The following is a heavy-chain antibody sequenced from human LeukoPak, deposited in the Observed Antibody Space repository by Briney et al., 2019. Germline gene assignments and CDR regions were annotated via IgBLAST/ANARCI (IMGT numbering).Heavy chain of an antibody. CDR2: ITGGGGST. V-gene: IGHV3-23*01. Sequence: PGGSLRLSCAASGFTFSSYAMTWVRQTPGKGLEWVATITGGGGSTYYADPVKGRLTISRDNSKNTLYLQMDSLRAEDTAVYYCAKDEVLSGYSSSSRYFQHWGQGTLVTVSS. D-gene: IGHD6-6*01. J-gene: IGHJ1*01. CDR1: GFTFSSYA. CDR3: AKDEVLSGYSSSSRYFQH.